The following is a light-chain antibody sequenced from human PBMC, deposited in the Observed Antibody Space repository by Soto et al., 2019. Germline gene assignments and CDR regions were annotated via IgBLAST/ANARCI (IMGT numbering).Light chain of an antibody. CDR2: EVS. CDR3: SSYTSSTTYV. V-gene: IGLV2-14*01. Sequence: QSALTHPASVSGSPGQSITISCTGTSSDVGRYNYVSWYQQHPGKAPKLMIYEVSNRPSGVSDRFSGSKSGNTASLTISGLQAEDEADYYCSSYTSSTTYVFGTGTKVTVL. CDR1: SSDVGRYNY. J-gene: IGLJ1*01.